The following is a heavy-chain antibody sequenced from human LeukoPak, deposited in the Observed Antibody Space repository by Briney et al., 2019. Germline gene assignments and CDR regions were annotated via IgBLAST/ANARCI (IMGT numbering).Heavy chain of an antibody. CDR3: ARDGLRDGYNLYVGWIY. D-gene: IGHD5-24*01. V-gene: IGHV4-4*02. Sequence: SETLSLTCAVSGASISSGYWWSWVRQAPGKGLEWIGEIYHSGSTNHNPSLKSRVTISVDKSKSQFSLNLNSVTAADTAVYYCARDGLRDGYNLYVGWIYWGRGALVTVSS. J-gene: IGHJ4*02. CDR2: IYHSGST. CDR1: GASISSGYW.